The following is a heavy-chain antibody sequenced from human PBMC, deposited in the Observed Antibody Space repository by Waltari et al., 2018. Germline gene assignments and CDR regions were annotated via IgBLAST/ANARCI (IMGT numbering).Heavy chain of an antibody. CDR1: GGSISSYY. J-gene: IGHJ4*02. CDR2: IYYSGST. V-gene: IGHV4-59*01. CDR3: ARVWYKGYGADY. D-gene: IGHD1-20*01. Sequence: QVQLQESGPGLVKPSENLSLTCTVSGGSISSYYWSWIRQPPGKGLEWIGYIYYSGSTNYNPSLKSRVTISVDTSKNQFSLKLSSVTAADTAVYYCARVWYKGYGADYWGQGTLVTVSS.